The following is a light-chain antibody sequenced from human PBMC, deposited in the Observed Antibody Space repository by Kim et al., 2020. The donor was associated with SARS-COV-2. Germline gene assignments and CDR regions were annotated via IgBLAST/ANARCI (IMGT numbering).Light chain of an antibody. Sequence: SVSAGERATLSCRARQCVSGGLAGYLQKPGEGPRPLIYSTAARAPGIPVRFSGSGSGTEFTLTISSLQSEDFAVYYCQEYNNWPDTFGQGTKLEI. CDR1: QCVSGG. CDR2: STA. J-gene: IGKJ2*01. CDR3: QEYNNWPDT. V-gene: IGKV3-15*01.